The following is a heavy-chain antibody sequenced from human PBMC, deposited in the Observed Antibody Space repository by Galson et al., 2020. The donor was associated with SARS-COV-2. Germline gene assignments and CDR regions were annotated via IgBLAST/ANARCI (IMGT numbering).Heavy chain of an antibody. J-gene: IGHJ3*02. CDR1: GFSFRNYG. D-gene: IGHD5-18*01. CDR2: IWYDGSNK. CDR3: ARPYDGYSVPIVAFFI. V-gene: IGHV3-33*01. Sequence: GGSLRLSCAASGFSFRNYGMHWVRQTSGKGLEWVAVIWYDGSNKYYADSVQGRFTISRDNSKSTLYLQMNSLSAEDTAVYYCARPYDGYSVPIVAFFIWGQGPMVTVPS.